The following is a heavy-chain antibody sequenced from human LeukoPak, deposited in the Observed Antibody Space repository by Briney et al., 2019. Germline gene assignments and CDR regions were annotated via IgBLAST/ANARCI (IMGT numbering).Heavy chain of an antibody. D-gene: IGHD6-19*01. CDR1: GGSISTYF. CDR2: IYHDGST. V-gene: IGHV4-59*12. Sequence: PSETLSLACTVSGGSISTYFWRWVRQPPGKGLEWIGYIYHDGSTNYNPSLNRRVAISVDTSQNEFSLKLTSVTAADTAVYYCARGETYSSGWPYFDYWGQGTLVTVSS. J-gene: IGHJ4*02. CDR3: ARGETYSSGWPYFDY.